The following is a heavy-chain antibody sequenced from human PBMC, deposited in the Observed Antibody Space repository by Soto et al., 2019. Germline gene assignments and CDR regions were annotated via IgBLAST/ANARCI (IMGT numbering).Heavy chain of an antibody. CDR1: GGSLTGYY. Sequence: QVQLQQWGAGLLKPSETLSLTCTVNGGSLTGYYWSWIRQPPGKGLEWIGEVKDGGSTNYSPSLRGRVAIPADTSKNHFSLRLNSVTAADTAVYFCARGKEGIVATHWDQGALVTVSS. D-gene: IGHD5-12*01. J-gene: IGHJ4*02. V-gene: IGHV4-34*01. CDR3: ARGKEGIVATH. CDR2: VKDGGST.